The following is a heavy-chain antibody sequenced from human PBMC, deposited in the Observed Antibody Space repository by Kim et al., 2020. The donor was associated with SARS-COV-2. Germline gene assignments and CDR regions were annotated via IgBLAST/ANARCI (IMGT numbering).Heavy chain of an antibody. CDR2: IYYSGSN. CDR3: SRGVSYDDSSGSDFDY. CDR1: GGSISSYY. Sequence: SETLSLTCTVSGGSISSYYWSWIRQPPGKGLEWIGYIYYSGSNNYNPTLTSRVTISVDTSKNQFSLKLSTVTAADTAVDYCSRGVSYDDSSGSDFDYWGQGTLVTVSS. V-gene: IGHV4-59*01. J-gene: IGHJ4*02. D-gene: IGHD3-22*01.